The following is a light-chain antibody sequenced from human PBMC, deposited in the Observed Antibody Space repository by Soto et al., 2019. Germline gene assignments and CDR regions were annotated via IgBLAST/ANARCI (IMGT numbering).Light chain of an antibody. J-gene: IGKJ4*01. CDR3: QQRSDWPST. CDR2: DSS. V-gene: IGKV3-11*01. Sequence: EIVLTQAPATLSFSPGERATLSCRASLRGGTYFAWYQQKPGQAPRRLIYDSSNRATGIPARFSGSGSGTDFPLTISSLEPEDFAVYYCQQRSDWPSTFGGGTKVEIK. CDR1: LRGGTY.